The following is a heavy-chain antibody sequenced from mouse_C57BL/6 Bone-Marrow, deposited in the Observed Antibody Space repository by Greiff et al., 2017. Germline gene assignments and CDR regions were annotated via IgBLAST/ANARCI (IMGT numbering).Heavy chain of an antibody. D-gene: IGHD1-1*01. V-gene: IGHV1-55*01. J-gene: IGHJ3*01. CDR1: GYTFTSYW. CDR3: ARGGSYYGSSYGFAY. Sequence: QVQLQQPGAELVKPGASVKMSCKASGYTFTSYWITWVKQRPGQGLEWIGDIYPGSGSTNYNEKFKSKATLTVDTSSSTAYMRLSSLTSEDSAVYYCARGGSYYGSSYGFAYWGQGTLVTVSA. CDR2: IYPGSGST.